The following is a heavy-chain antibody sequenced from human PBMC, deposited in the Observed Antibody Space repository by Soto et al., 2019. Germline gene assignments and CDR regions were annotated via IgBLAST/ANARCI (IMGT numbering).Heavy chain of an antibody. CDR3: ARQKQQLVPYYYYGMDV. V-gene: IGHV5-51*01. CDR2: IYPGDSDT. Sequence: PGXSXKISXXGSGYSFTSYWIGWVRQMPGXXLEWMGIIYPGDSDTRYSPSFQGQVTISADKSISTAYLQWSSLKASDTAMYYCARQKQQLVPYYYYGMDVWGQGTTVTVSS. D-gene: IGHD6-13*01. CDR1: GYSFTSYW. J-gene: IGHJ6*02.